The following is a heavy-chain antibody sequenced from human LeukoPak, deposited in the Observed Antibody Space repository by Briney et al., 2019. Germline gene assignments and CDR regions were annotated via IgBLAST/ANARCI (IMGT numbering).Heavy chain of an antibody. CDR3: ARIDGYNFLRAFDI. CDR1: GGSISSSNYY. CDR2: IYYSGST. D-gene: IGHD5-24*01. V-gene: IGHV4-39*07. Sequence: SETLSLTCSVSGGSISSSNYYWGWIRQPPGKGLELIGTIYYSGSTYYNPSLKSRVTISVDTSKNQFSLKLSSVTAADTAVYYCARIDGYNFLRAFDIWGQGTMVTVSS. J-gene: IGHJ3*02.